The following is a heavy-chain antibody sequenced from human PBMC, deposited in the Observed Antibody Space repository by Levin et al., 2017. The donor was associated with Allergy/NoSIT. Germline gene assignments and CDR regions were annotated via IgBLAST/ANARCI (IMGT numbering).Heavy chain of an antibody. CDR3: ARQFGVTMIRGGFDP. J-gene: IGHJ5*02. CDR2: INHNGVT. V-gene: IGHV4-34*01. D-gene: IGHD3-22*01. CDR1: GASFSGYS. Sequence: PSETLSLTCTLSGASFSGYSLNWIRQSPGKGLEWIGDINHNGVTNYSPSLQSRLTISMDTSRSQFSLTLTSVKAADTGINDCARQFGVTMIRGGFDPWGQGTLVTVSS.